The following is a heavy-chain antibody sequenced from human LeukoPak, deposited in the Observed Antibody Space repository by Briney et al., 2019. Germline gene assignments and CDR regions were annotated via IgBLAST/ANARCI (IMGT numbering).Heavy chain of an antibody. D-gene: IGHD3-10*01. V-gene: IGHV4-38-2*01. CDR3: ARKSWFGELLFDY. J-gene: IGHJ4*02. CDR1: GYSISSGYY. Sequence: SETLSLTCAVSGYSISSGYYWGWIRQPPGKGLEWIGSIYHSGSTYYNPSLKSRVTISVDTSKNQFSLKLSSVTAADTAVYYCARKSWFGELLFDYWGQGTLVTVS. CDR2: IYHSGST.